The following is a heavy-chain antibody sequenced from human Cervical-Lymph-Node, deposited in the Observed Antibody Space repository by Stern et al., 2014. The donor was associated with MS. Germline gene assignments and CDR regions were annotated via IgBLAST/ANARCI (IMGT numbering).Heavy chain of an antibody. Sequence: VQLVESGGGLVKPGGSLRLSCAASGFTFSSYSMNWVRQAPGKGLEWVSSISSSSSYIYYADSVKGRFTISRDNAKNSLYLQMNSLRAEDTAVYYCARVYGSGSFPFDYWGQGTLVTVSS. V-gene: IGHV3-21*01. CDR3: ARVYGSGSFPFDY. D-gene: IGHD3-10*01. CDR2: ISSSSSYI. J-gene: IGHJ4*02. CDR1: GFTFSSYS.